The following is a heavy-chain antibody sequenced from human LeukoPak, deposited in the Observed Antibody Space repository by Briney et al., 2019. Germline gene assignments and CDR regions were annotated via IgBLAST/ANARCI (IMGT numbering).Heavy chain of an antibody. D-gene: IGHD2-21*01. V-gene: IGHV3-23*01. CDR1: GFTFSSYA. J-gene: IGHJ6*02. CDR2: ISGSGGST. CDR3: AKVVAYYYGMDV. Sequence: GRSLRLSCAASGFTFSSYAMSWVRQAPGKGLEWVSAISGSGGSTYYADSVKGRFTISRDNSKNTLYLQMNSLRAEDTAVYYCAKVVAYYYGMDVWGQGTTVTVSS.